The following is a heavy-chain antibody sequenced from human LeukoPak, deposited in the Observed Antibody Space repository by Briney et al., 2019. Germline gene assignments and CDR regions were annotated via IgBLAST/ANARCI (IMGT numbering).Heavy chain of an antibody. CDR2: ISAYNGNT. D-gene: IGHD4-23*01. Sequence: ASVKVSCKASGGTFSSYAISWVRQAPGQGLEWMGWISAYNGNTNYAQKLQGRVTMTTDTSTSTAYMELRSLRSDDTAVYYCARGRSGGNSDAFDIWGQGTMVTVSS. CDR3: ARGRSGGNSDAFDI. J-gene: IGHJ3*02. CDR1: GGTFSSYA. V-gene: IGHV1-18*01.